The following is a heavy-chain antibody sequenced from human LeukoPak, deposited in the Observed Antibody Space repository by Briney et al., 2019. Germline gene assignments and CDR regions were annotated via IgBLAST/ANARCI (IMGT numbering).Heavy chain of an antibody. CDR1: GYTFTGYY. CDR3: ARERTPTGDYYYMDV. Sequence: ASVKVSCKASGYTFTGYYLHWVRQAPGQGLEWMAWINPNSGGTKYAQKFQGRVTMTRDTSISTAYMELSRLRSEDTAVYYCARERTPTGDYYYMDVWGKGTTVTVSS. D-gene: IGHD1/OR15-1a*01. CDR2: INPNSGGT. J-gene: IGHJ6*03. V-gene: IGHV1-2*02.